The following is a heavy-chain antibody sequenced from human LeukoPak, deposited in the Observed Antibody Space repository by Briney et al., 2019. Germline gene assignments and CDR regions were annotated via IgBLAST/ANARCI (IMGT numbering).Heavy chain of an antibody. V-gene: IGHV3-23*01. CDR1: GITFSSYA. J-gene: IGHJ6*02. D-gene: IGHD5-18*01. CDR3: AKDRLSSYGPSGYYYGMDV. CDR2: ISGSGGST. Sequence: GGSLRLSCAASGITFSSYAMSWVRQAPGKGLEWVSAISGSGGSTYYADSVKGRFTISRDNSKNTLYLQMNSLRAEDTAVYYCAKDRLSSYGPSGYYYGMDVWGQGTTVTVSS.